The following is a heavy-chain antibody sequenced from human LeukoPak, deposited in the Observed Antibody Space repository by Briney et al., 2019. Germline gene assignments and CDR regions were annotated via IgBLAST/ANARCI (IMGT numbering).Heavy chain of an antibody. J-gene: IGHJ4*02. CDR2: INPNSGGT. CDR3: SRDSGYCSGGSCWYFDF. D-gene: IGHD2-15*01. CDR1: GYTFTGYY. Sequence: ASVKVSCRASGYTFTGYYIHWVRQAPGQGLEWMGWINPNSGGTNYAQKFEGRVTMTRDTSMSTAYMELSGLRSDDTAVYYCSRDSGYCSGGSCWYFDFWGQGTLVTVSA. V-gene: IGHV1-2*02.